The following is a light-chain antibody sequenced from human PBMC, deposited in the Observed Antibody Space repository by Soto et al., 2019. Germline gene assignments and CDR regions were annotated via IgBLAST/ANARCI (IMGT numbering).Light chain of an antibody. CDR1: SSDVGGYDY. CDR3: CSYAGTYTLI. CDR2: DVN. V-gene: IGLV2-11*01. Sequence: QSALTQPRSVSGSPGQSVTISCTGTSSDVGGYDYVSWYQQYPGEAPKLMIYDVNKRPSGVPDRFSGSKSGNTASLTISGLQAEDEADYHCCSYAGTYTLIFGGGTKVTVL. J-gene: IGLJ2*01.